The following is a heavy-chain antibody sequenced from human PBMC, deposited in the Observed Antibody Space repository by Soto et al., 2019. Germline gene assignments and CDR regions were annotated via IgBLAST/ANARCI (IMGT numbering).Heavy chain of an antibody. V-gene: IGHV5-51*01. Sequence: PGESLKISCKGSGYSFTSYWIGWVRQMPGKGLEWMGIIYPGDSDTRYSPSFQGQVTISADKSISTAYLQWSSLKASDTAMYYCAKGTVRYSFPYYYYYGMDVWGQGTTVPVSS. CDR2: IYPGDSDT. D-gene: IGHD3-10*01. CDR3: AKGTVRYSFPYYYYYGMDV. CDR1: GYSFTSYW. J-gene: IGHJ6*02.